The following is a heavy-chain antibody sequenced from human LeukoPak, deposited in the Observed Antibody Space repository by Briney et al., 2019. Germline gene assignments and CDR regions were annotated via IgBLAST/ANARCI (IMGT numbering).Heavy chain of an antibody. CDR2: ISAYNGNT. V-gene: IGHV1-18*01. CDR1: GYTFTSYG. Sequence: ASVKVSCKASGYTFTSYGISWVRQAPGQGLEWMGWISAYNGNTHYAQKLQGRVTMTTDTSTSTAYMELSSLRSEDTAVYYCARGYCNGGGCSVLDAFDFWGQGTMVTVSS. J-gene: IGHJ3*01. D-gene: IGHD2-15*01. CDR3: ARGYCNGGGCSVLDAFDF.